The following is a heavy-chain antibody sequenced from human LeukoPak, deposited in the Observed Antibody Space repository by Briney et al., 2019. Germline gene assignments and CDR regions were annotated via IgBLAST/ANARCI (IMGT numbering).Heavy chain of an antibody. J-gene: IGHJ5*02. D-gene: IGHD6-13*01. CDR2: IRDDGSNK. CDR1: GFTFSSSG. CDR3: AKRGEGVSNTWYMNNWFDP. Sequence: PGGSLRLSCAASGFTFSSSGMHWVRQAPGKGLEWVAFIRDDGSNKYYADSVKGRFTISRDNSKNTLYLQMNSLRAEDTAVYYCAKRGEGVSNTWYMNNWFDPWGQGTLATVSS. V-gene: IGHV3-30*02.